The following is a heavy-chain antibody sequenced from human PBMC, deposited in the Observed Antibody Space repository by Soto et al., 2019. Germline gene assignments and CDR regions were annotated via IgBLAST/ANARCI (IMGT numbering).Heavy chain of an antibody. D-gene: IGHD2-2*01. CDR2: ISSSSSTI. CDR3: AKVGGQDIVVVPAAMSPDYGMDV. J-gene: IGHJ6*02. CDR1: GFTFSSYS. Sequence: GGSLRLSCAASGFTFSSYSMNWVRQAPGKGLEWVSYISSSSSTIYYADSVKGRFTISRDNSKNTLYLQMNSLRAEDTAVYYCAKVGGQDIVVVPAAMSPDYGMDVWGQGTTVTVSS. V-gene: IGHV3-48*01.